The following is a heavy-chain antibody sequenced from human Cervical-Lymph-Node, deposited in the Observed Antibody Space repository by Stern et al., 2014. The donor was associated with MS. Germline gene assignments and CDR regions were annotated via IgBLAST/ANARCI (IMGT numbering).Heavy chain of an antibody. V-gene: IGHV3-33*01. Sequence: VQLVQSGGGVVQPGGSPRLSCTASGFTFEDYALEWVRQVPGKGLECVAMIWYDGSQKDYGVSVRGRFSVSRDNSRNTLYLQMKSLSLEDTAVYYCARKIPDYYYYAMDVWGQGTTVTVSS. J-gene: IGHJ6*02. CDR1: GFTFEDYA. D-gene: IGHD2-2*02. CDR3: ARKIPDYYYYAMDV. CDR2: IWYDGSQK.